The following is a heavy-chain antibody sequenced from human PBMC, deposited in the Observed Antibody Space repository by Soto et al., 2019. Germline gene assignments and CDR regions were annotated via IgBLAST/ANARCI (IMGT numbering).Heavy chain of an antibody. CDR1: GGTFSSYA. D-gene: IGHD6-6*01. V-gene: IGHV1-69*13. Sequence: ASVKVSCKASGGTFSSYAISWVRQVPGQGLEWMGGIIPIFGTANYAQKFQGRVTITADESTSTAYMELSSLRSEDTAVYYCARPSIAARPDYYYYYMDVWGKGTTVTVSS. CDR3: ARPSIAARPDYYYYYMDV. CDR2: IIPIFGTA. J-gene: IGHJ6*03.